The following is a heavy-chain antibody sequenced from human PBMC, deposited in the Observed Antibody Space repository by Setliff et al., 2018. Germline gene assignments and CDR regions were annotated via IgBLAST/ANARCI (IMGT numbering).Heavy chain of an antibody. CDR1: GYTLTNYY. Sequence: EASVKVSCKASGYTLTNYYMHWVRQAPGQGLEWMGIINPSGGLTRYAQKFQGRVTMTRDTSTSTVYMEVSSLRSEDTAVYYCAREGVDTRSSTDYRYYMDVWGKGTTVTVSS. V-gene: IGHV1-46*01. CDR2: INPSGGLT. D-gene: IGHD5-18*01. J-gene: IGHJ6*03. CDR3: AREGVDTRSSTDYRYYMDV.